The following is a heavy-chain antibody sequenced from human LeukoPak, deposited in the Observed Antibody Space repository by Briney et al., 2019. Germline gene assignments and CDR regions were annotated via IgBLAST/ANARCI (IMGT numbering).Heavy chain of an antibody. J-gene: IGHJ4*02. Sequence: SVKVSCKASGGTSSSYAISWVRQAPGQGLEWMGGIIPIFGTANYAQKFQGRVTIAADESTSTAYMELSSLRSEDTAVYYRAREDYSGSYSGVDYWGQGTLVTVSS. D-gene: IGHD1-26*01. CDR3: AREDYSGSYSGVDY. CDR1: GGTSSSYA. CDR2: IIPIFGTA. V-gene: IGHV1-69*13.